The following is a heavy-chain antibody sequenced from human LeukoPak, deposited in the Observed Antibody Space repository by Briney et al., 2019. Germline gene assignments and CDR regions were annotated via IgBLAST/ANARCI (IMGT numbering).Heavy chain of an antibody. J-gene: IGHJ4*02. V-gene: IGHV5-51*01. CDR1: GYSFTSYW. CDR3: ARQPLAVAGDRNFDY. CDR2: IYPGDSDT. D-gene: IGHD6-19*01. Sequence: GESLKISCKGSGYSFTSYWIGWVRQMPGKGLEWMGIIYPGDSDTRYSPSFQGQVTISADKSISTAYLQWSSLKASDTAMYYCARQPLAVAGDRNFDYWGQGTLVTVSS.